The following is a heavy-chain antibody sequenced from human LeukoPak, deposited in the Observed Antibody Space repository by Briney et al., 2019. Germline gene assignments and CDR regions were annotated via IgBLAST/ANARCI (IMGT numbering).Heavy chain of an antibody. Sequence: SETLSLTCTVSGGSISGDYWSWIRQPPGKGLEWIGEINHSGTTKYNPSLKSRVTISVDTSKDQFSLKVTSVTAADTAVYYCARGPPYNYDSSGYYRFDYWGQGTLVTVSS. CDR3: ARGPPYNYDSSGYYRFDY. V-gene: IGHV4-34*01. D-gene: IGHD3-22*01. CDR2: INHSGTT. J-gene: IGHJ4*02. CDR1: GGSISGDY.